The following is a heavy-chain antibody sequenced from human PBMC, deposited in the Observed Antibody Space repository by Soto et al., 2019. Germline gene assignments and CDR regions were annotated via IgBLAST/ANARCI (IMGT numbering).Heavy chain of an antibody. Sequence: QVQLQESGPGLVKPSETMSLTCTVSGVSLSNSYCSWARQPPGKGLEWIGHIWTSGSNNYNPSLGSRVTLAVDTPKNQVSLQLSSVTATDTDVYYCAKGGGSYTTGWYNDYWGQGTLVTVSS. D-gene: IGHD6-19*01. CDR2: IWTSGSN. V-gene: IGHV4-4*08. CDR3: AKGGGSYTTGWYNDY. J-gene: IGHJ4*02. CDR1: GVSLSNSY.